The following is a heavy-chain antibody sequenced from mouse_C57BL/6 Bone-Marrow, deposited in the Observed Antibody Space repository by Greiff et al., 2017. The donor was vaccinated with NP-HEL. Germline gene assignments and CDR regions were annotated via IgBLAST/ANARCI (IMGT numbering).Heavy chain of an antibody. J-gene: IGHJ1*03. CDR2: INYDGSST. CDR3: ARDRGGAITTWYFDV. D-gene: IGHD1-1*01. Sequence: EVQLVESEGGLVQPGSSMKLSCTASGFTFSDYYMAWVRQVPEKGLEWVANINYDGSSTYYLDSLKSRFIISRDNAKNILYLQMSSLKSEDTATYYCARDRGGAITTWYFDVWGTGTTVTVSS. CDR1: GFTFSDYY. V-gene: IGHV5-16*01.